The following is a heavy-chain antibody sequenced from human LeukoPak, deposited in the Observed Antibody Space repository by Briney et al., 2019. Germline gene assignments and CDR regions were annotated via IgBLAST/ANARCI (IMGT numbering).Heavy chain of an antibody. Sequence: GASVKVSCKASGYTFTGYYMHWVRQAPGQGLEWMGWINPNSGGTNYAQKFQGRITMTRDTSTSTVYMELNSLRSDDTAVYYCARDLTSGWTYDYWGQGTLVTVSS. CDR1: GYTFTGYY. CDR3: ARDLTSGWTYDY. J-gene: IGHJ4*02. CDR2: INPNSGGT. D-gene: IGHD6-19*01. V-gene: IGHV1-2*02.